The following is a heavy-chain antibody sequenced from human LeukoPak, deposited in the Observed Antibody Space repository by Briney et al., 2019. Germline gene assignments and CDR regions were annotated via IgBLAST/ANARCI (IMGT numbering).Heavy chain of an antibody. CDR3: VRKSDTAMVIDY. J-gene: IGHJ4*02. V-gene: IGHV4-39*01. D-gene: IGHD5-18*01. CDR2: IYYSGST. CDR1: GGSISSSSYY. Sequence: PSETLSLTCTVSGGSISSSSYYWGWIRQPPGKGLEWIGSIYYSGSTYYNPSLKSRVTISVDTSKNQLSLKLSSVTAADTAVYYCVRKSDTAMVIDYWGQGTLVTVSS.